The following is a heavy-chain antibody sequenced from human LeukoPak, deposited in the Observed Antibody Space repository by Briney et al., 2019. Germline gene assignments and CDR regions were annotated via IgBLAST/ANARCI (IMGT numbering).Heavy chain of an antibody. CDR3: AVSAAGIGHAFDI. V-gene: IGHV3-30*03. D-gene: IGHD6-13*01. Sequence: GGSLRLSCAASGFTFSSYGMHWVRQAPGKGLEWVAVISYDGSNKYYADSVKGRFTISRDNSKNTLYLQMNSLRAEDTAVYYCAVSAAGIGHAFDIWGKGQWSPSLQ. CDR2: ISYDGSNK. J-gene: IGHJ3*02. CDR1: GFTFSSYG.